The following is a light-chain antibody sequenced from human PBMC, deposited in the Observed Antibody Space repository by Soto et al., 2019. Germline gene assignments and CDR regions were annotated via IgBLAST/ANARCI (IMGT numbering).Light chain of an antibody. Sequence: QSVLTQSPSASGTPGQRVTISCSGSSSNIGANPINWYQQLPGTAPKLLIYNNDQRPSGVPDRFPASKSGTSASLAISGLQSEDEADYYCEAWDDSLYGAVLGGGTKLTVL. V-gene: IGLV1-44*01. CDR2: NND. CDR1: SSNIGANP. CDR3: EAWDDSLYGAV. J-gene: IGLJ2*01.